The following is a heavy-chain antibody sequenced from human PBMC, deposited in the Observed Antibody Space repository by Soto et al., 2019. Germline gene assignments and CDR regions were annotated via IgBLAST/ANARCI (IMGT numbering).Heavy chain of an antibody. CDR3: AGGRDYYGSSGYAQIFDY. CDR2: IIPIFGTA. V-gene: IGHV1-69*01. D-gene: IGHD3-22*01. Sequence: QVQLVQSGAEVKKPGSSVKVSCKASGGTFSSYAISWVRQAPGQGLEWMGGIIPIFGTANYAQKFQGRVTITADESTSSAYMELSSLRSEDTAVYYCAGGRDYYGSSGYAQIFDYWGQGTLVTVSS. J-gene: IGHJ4*02. CDR1: GGTFSSYA.